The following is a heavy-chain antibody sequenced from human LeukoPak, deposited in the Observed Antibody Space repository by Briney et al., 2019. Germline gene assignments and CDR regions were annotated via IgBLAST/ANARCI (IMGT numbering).Heavy chain of an antibody. J-gene: IGHJ5*02. CDR3: PRDPLNDFRSGYKSNWFVP. CDR1: GASISSCY. Sequence: SETLSLTCTVAGASISSCYWGWIRPPAGKGREWGVRIFICATTNYNPSLDSRVTISADTTKNQFCLLPLSATDAHTAVYYCPRDPLNDFRSGYKSNWFVP. V-gene: IGHV4-4*07. D-gene: IGHD3-3*01. CDR2: IFICATT.